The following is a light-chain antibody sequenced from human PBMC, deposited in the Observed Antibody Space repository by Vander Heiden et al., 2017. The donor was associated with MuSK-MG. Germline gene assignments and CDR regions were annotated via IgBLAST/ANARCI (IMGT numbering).Light chain of an antibody. CDR3: QQYNNWPLT. CDR2: GVS. Sequence: EIVLTQSPATLSVSPGERATLSCRTSQGVSNNLAWYQQKPGQAPRLLIYGVSTRATGVPARLSGGGSGTEFTLTISSLQSEDFAVYYWQQYNNWPLTLGGGTKVEIK. J-gene: IGKJ4*01. V-gene: IGKV3-15*01. CDR1: QGVSNN.